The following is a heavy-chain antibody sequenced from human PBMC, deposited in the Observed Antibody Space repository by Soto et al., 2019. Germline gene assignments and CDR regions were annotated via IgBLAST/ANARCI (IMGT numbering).Heavy chain of an antibody. V-gene: IGHV4-59*08. CDR1: GASIRSDY. CDR2: IYDSERT. J-gene: IGHJ4*02. CDR3: ARQWDY. Sequence: QVQLQESGPGLVKPSETLSLTCAVSGASIRSDYWSWIRQIPGRGLEWIGYIYDSERTNYNPSLRSRXTISADTSKNQFSLKVRSVTAADTAVYYCARQWDYWGQGILVTVSS.